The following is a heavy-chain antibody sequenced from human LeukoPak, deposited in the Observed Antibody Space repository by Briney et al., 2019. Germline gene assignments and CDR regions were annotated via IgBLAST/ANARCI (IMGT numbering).Heavy chain of an antibody. V-gene: IGHV4-39*01. CDR1: GGSISSSSYY. CDR2: IYFSGST. CDR3: ATSPQYGGY. J-gene: IGHJ4*02. Sequence: SETLSLTCTVSGGSISSSSYYWGWIRQPPGKGLELIGSIYFSGSTAYSPSLKSRVTISVDTSKNQFSLKLSSVTAADTAVYYCATSPQYGGYLGQGTLVTVSS. D-gene: IGHD4-23*01.